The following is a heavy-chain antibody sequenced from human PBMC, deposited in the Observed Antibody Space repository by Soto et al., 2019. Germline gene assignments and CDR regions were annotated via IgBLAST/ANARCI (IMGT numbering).Heavy chain of an antibody. Sequence: ASVKVSCKASGYTFTSYAMNWVRQAPGQGLEWMGWINTNTGNPTYAQGFTGRFVFSLDTSVSTAYLQICSLKAEDTAVYYCARGPYYDFWSGPASNWFDPWGQGTLVTVSS. CDR2: INTNTGNP. D-gene: IGHD3-3*01. CDR3: ARGPYYDFWSGPASNWFDP. J-gene: IGHJ5*02. CDR1: GYTFTSYA. V-gene: IGHV7-4-1*01.